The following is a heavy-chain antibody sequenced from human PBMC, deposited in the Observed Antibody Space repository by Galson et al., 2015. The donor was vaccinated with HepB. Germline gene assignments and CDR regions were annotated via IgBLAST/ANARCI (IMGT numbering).Heavy chain of an antibody. V-gene: IGHV1-69*13. Sequence: SVKVSCKASGGTFSSYAISWVRQAPGQGLEWMGGIIPIFGTANYAQKFQGRVTITADESTSTAYMELSSLRSEDTAVYYCASVAGYYYYYYMDVWGKGTTVTVSS. CDR1: GGTFSSYA. CDR3: ASVAGYYYYYYMDV. D-gene: IGHD2-15*01. CDR2: IIPIFGTA. J-gene: IGHJ6*03.